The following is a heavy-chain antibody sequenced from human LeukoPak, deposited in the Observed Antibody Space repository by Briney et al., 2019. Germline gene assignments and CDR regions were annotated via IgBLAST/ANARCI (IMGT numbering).Heavy chain of an antibody. CDR2: ISGSGGST. V-gene: IGHV3-23*01. CDR1: GFTFSSYA. Sequence: GGSLRLSCAASGFTFSSYAMSWVRQAPGKGLEWVSAISGSGGSTYYADSVKGRFTISRDNSKNTLDLQMNSLRAEDTAVYYCAKHRDYYGSGSYKGYFDYWGQGTLVTVSS. CDR3: AKHRDYYGSGSYKGYFDY. D-gene: IGHD3-10*01. J-gene: IGHJ4*02.